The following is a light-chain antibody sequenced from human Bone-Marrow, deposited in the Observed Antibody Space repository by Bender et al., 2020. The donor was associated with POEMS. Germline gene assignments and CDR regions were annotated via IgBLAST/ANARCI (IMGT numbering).Light chain of an antibody. CDR3: QSTDSSGKSVL. CDR1: ALPKQY. Sequence: SDELTQPPSVSVSPGQTARITCSGDALPKQYAYWYQQRPGQAPVLVIWKDKERPSGIPERFSGSSSGTSATLTISGVQAEDEADYHCQSTDSSGKSVLFGGGTKLTVL. J-gene: IGLJ2*01. V-gene: IGLV3-25*03. CDR2: KDK.